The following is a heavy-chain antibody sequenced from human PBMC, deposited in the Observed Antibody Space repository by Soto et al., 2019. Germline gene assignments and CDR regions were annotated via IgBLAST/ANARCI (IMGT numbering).Heavy chain of an antibody. D-gene: IGHD6-13*01. Sequence: PSQTLSLTCAISGDSVSSTSVAYHWIRQSPSRGLEWLGRTYYRSKWYNDYAVSVKSRITITPDTSKNHFSLQLNSVTPEDTAVYYCTREGAAADFDAFDIWGQGTMVTVSS. J-gene: IGHJ3*02. V-gene: IGHV6-1*01. CDR3: TREGAAADFDAFDI. CDR1: GDSVSSTSVA. CDR2: TYYRSKWYN.